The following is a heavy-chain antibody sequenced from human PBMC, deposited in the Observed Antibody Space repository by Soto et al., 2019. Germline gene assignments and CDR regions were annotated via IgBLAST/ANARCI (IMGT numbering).Heavy chain of an antibody. CDR2: ISSSSSSTI. CDR1: GFTFSSYS. J-gene: IGHJ4*02. CDR3: ARERELPLDY. Sequence: GGSLRLSCAASGFTFSSYSINWVRQAPGKGLEWVSYISSSSSSTIYYADSVKGRFTISRDNAKNSLYLQMNSLRDEDTAVYYCARERELPLDYWGQGTLVTVSS. D-gene: IGHD1-26*01. V-gene: IGHV3-48*02.